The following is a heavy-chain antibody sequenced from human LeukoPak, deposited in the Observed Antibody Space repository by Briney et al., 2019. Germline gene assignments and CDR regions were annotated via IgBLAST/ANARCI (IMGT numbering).Heavy chain of an antibody. Sequence: GGSLRLSCAASGFTFDDYAMHWVRHAPGKGLEWVSSISSNGGSTNYADSVKGRFTISRDNSKNTLYLQMNSLRAEDTAVYYCVKSIPHWYFDLWGRGTLVTVSS. CDR1: GFTFDDYA. CDR2: ISSNGGST. J-gene: IGHJ2*01. V-gene: IGHV3-23*01. D-gene: IGHD2-21*01. CDR3: VKSIPHWYFDL.